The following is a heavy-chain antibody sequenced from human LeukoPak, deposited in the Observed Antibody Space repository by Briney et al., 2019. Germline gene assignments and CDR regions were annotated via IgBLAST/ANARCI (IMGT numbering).Heavy chain of an antibody. CDR2: LSGSGYNT. CDR3: AKDPYGTRYFDY. Sequence: GGSLRLSCAASGFTFSSHALSWVRQAPGKGLEWASSLSGSGYNTYYADSVKGRFTISRDNSKNTVYLQMNSLRAEDTAVYYCAKDPYGTRYFDYWGQGTLVTVSS. CDR1: GFTFSSHA. J-gene: IGHJ4*02. V-gene: IGHV3-23*01. D-gene: IGHD2-2*01.